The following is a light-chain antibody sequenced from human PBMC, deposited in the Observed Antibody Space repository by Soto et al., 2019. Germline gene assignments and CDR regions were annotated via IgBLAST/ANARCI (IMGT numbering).Light chain of an antibody. CDR1: QSLSNSE. Sequence: EIVLTQSPGTLSLSPGERATLSCRASQSLSNSELAWYQQKPGQAPRLLIYDASNRATGIPARFSGSGSGTDFTLTISSLEPADFAVYYCQQRSNWPPITFGQGTRLEI. V-gene: IGKV3-11*01. CDR2: DAS. J-gene: IGKJ5*01. CDR3: QQRSNWPPIT.